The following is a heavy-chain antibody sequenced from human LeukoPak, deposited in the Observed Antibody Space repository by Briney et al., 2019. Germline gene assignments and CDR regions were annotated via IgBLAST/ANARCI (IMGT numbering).Heavy chain of an antibody. CDR2: INTDGSNT. V-gene: IGHV3-74*01. D-gene: IGHD3-22*01. J-gene: IGHJ4*02. Sequence: GGSLRLSCAASGFTFDYYWMHWVRQAPGKGLMWVYRINTDGSNTHYADSAKGRFTISRDNAKNTLYLQMNGLRVEDTAVYYCVVWGEDRSGHRFDFWGQGTLVTVSS. CDR1: GFTFDYYW. CDR3: VVWGEDRSGHRFDF.